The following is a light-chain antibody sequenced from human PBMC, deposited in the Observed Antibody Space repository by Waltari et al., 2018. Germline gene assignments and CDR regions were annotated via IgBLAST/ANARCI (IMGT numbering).Light chain of an antibody. J-gene: IGKJ1*01. Sequence: EIVLTQSPGHLSLSPGERATLSCRARQSFSRALAWYQQKPGQAPRLLIYDASTRAIGIPDRFSGGGSVTDFSLTISRLEPEDFAVYYCQHYVRLPVTFGQGTTVEIK. V-gene: IGKV3-20*01. CDR2: DAS. CDR1: QSFSRA. CDR3: QHYVRLPVT.